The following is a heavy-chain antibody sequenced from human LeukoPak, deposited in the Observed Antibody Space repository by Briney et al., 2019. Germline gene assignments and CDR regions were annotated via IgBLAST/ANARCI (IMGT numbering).Heavy chain of an antibody. CDR2: INPNSGGT. V-gene: IGHV1-2*02. J-gene: IGHJ3*02. Sequence: GASVKVSCKASGYTFTGFYMHWVRQAPGQGREWMGWINPNSGGTNYAQKFQGRVTMTRDTSISTAYMELSRLRSDDTAVYYCARDSARESAFDIWGQGTMVTVSS. CDR1: GYTFTGFY. CDR3: ARDSARESAFDI. D-gene: IGHD3-10*01.